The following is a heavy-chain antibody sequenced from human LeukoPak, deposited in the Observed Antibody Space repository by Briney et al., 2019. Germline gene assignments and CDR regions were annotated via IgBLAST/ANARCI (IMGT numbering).Heavy chain of an antibody. J-gene: IGHJ4*02. CDR1: GFTFSGYA. CDR2: ISNNGGST. Sequence: GGSLRLSCAASGFTFSGYAMSWVRQAPGKGLEWVSTISNNGGSTYYADSVKGRFTISRDNSKNTLYLQMNSLRADDTAVYYCAKRFDSSGQTKSFDYWGQGTLVTVSS. V-gene: IGHV3-23*01. CDR3: AKRFDSSGQTKSFDY. D-gene: IGHD3-22*01.